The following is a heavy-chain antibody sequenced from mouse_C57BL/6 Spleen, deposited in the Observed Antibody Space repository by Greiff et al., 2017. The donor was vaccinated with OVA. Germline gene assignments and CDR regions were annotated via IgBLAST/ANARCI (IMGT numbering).Heavy chain of an antibody. CDR3: ARTPAGYIDY. V-gene: IGHV2-2*01. CDR2: LWSGGST. CDR1: GFSLTSYG. J-gene: IGHJ2*01. Sequence: VQLQQSGPGLVQPSQSLSITCPVSGFSLTSYGVHWVRQSPGKGLEWLGVLWSGGSTDSNAAFISRLSISKDNSKSQVFFKMNSLQADDAAIYYCARTPAGYIDYWGQGTTLTVSS.